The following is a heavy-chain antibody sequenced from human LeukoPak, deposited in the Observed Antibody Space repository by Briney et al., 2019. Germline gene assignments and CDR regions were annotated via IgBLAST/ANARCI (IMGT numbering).Heavy chain of an antibody. J-gene: IGHJ4*02. D-gene: IGHD3-3*02. CDR2: IYSGGST. CDR1: GFTVSSNY. Sequence: GGSLRLSCAASGFTVSSNYMSWVRQAPGKGLEWVSVIYSGGSTYYADSVKGRFTVSRDNSKNTLYLQMNSLRDEDTAVYFCAKDLAGREDHWGQGTLVTVSS. CDR3: AKDLAGREDH. V-gene: IGHV3-53*01.